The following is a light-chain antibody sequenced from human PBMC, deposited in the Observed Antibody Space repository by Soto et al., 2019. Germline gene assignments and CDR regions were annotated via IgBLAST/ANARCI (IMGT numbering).Light chain of an antibody. J-gene: IGKJ5*01. Sequence: IQMTQSPSSLSASVGGRVTITCLASQSISSYLNWYQQKPGKAPKLLIYAASSLQSGVPSRFSGSGSGTDFTLTISSLQPEDFETYYCQQSYSNPHTFGQGTRLEIK. CDR1: QSISSY. V-gene: IGKV1-39*01. CDR2: AAS. CDR3: QQSYSNPHT.